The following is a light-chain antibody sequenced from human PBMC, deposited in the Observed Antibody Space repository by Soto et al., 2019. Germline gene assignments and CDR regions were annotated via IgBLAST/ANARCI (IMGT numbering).Light chain of an antibody. Sequence: EVVMTQSPATLSLSPGERATLSCRASQSISSHLAWYQQKPGQAPRLLIYGASSRATGIPDRFSGSGSGTDFTLTISRLEPEDFAVYYCQQYGSSPRTFGQGTKVDIK. CDR2: GAS. J-gene: IGKJ1*01. CDR1: QSISSH. V-gene: IGKV3-20*01. CDR3: QQYGSSPRT.